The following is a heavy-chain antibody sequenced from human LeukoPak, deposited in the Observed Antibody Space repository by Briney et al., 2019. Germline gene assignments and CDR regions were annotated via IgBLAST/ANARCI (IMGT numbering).Heavy chain of an antibody. CDR3: ARQPTGHPNWLDS. J-gene: IGHJ5*01. Sequence: SETLSLTCTVSGGSISISRYSWAWIRQPPEKGLEWIGVIHYSGNTYYNPSLQSRVTISVDTSKIQFSLKLTSLTAADTAVYYCARQPTGHPNWLDSWGQGTLVTVSS. D-gene: IGHD2-8*02. CDR1: GGSISISRYS. CDR2: IHYSGNT. V-gene: IGHV4-39*01.